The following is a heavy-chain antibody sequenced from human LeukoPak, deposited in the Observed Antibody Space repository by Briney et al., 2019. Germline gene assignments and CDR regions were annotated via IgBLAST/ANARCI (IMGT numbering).Heavy chain of an antibody. CDR2: IRYDGVNK. D-gene: IGHD3-3*01. Sequence: GGSLRLSCATSGFTFSAYGMHWVRQAPGKGLEWVAFIRYDGVNKDHADSVKGRFTLSRDSSRNTLYLQMNSLKAEDTAVYYCVKDAFSYNGVYDAFDIWGQGTMVTVSS. J-gene: IGHJ3*02. V-gene: IGHV3-30*02. CDR3: VKDAFSYNGVYDAFDI. CDR1: GFTFSAYG.